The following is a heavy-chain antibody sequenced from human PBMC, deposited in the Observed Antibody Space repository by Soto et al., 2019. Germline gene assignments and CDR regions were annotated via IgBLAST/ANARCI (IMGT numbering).Heavy chain of an antibody. Sequence: RASVKVSCKASGYTFTSCGISWVRQAPGQGLEWMGWISAYNGNTNYAQKLQGRVTMTTDTSTSTAYMELRSLRSDDTAVYYCARGITFGGVLNGMDVWGQGTTVTVS. CDR1: GYTFTSCG. V-gene: IGHV1-18*01. CDR3: ARGITFGGVLNGMDV. CDR2: ISAYNGNT. J-gene: IGHJ6*02. D-gene: IGHD3-16*01.